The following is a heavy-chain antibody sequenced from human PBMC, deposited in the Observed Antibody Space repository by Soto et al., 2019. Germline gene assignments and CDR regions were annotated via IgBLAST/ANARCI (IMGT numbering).Heavy chain of an antibody. CDR2: IYWDDDK. D-gene: IGHD3-3*01. CDR3: AHRHAVYYDVLPGFDP. Sequence: SGPTLVKPTQTLTLTCTFSGFSLSTSGVGVGWIRQPPGKALEWLALIYWDDDKRYSPSLKSRLTITKDTSKNQVVLTMTNMDPVDTATYYCAHRHAVYYDVLPGFDPWGQGTLVTVSS. V-gene: IGHV2-5*02. CDR1: GFSLSTSGVG. J-gene: IGHJ5*02.